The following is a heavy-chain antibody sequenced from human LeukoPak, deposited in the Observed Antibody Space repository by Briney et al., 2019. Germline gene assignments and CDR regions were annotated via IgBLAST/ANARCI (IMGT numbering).Heavy chain of an antibody. CDR1: GYTFSNYD. CDR2: MNPNSGDT. J-gene: IGHJ4*02. V-gene: IGHV1-8*03. D-gene: IGHD3-22*01. Sequence: GASVTVSCKASGYTFSNYDINWVRQATGQGLEWMGWMNPNSGDTRYAQKFQGRATITRNTSINTAYMELSSLRSEDTAVYYCARGLESYDSSTYPVLSSWGQGTLVTVSS. CDR3: ARGLESYDSSTYPVLSS.